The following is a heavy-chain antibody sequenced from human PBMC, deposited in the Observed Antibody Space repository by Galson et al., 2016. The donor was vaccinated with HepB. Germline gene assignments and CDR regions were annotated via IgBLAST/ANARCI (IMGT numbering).Heavy chain of an antibody. D-gene: IGHD6-13*01. CDR1: GFTFGDYP. J-gene: IGHJ4*02. V-gene: IGHV3-49*03. CDR3: ARGYTNTWYVAGFDY. CDR2: IRSKTYYGTA. Sequence: SLRFSCAASGFTFGDYPMTWFRQAPGKGLEWVGFIRSKTYYGTAEYAASVEGRFTISRDASKRIAYLQMDSPKPEDSAAYYCARGYTNTWYVAGFDYWGQGTLVTVSS.